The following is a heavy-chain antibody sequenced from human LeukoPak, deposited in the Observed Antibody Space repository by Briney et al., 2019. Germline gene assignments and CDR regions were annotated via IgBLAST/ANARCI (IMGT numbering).Heavy chain of an antibody. V-gene: IGHV1-46*01. J-gene: IGHJ4*02. CDR2: INPSGDST. Sequence: SVKVSCKASGYTFTSNHIHWVRQTPGQGLEWMGVINPSGDSTSYAPNFQGRVTVTRDTSTSTVYMELSSLRSEDTAIYYCAKIAARDTGEGYWGQGTLVTVSS. D-gene: IGHD6-6*01. CDR3: AKIAARDTGEGY. CDR1: GYTFTSNH.